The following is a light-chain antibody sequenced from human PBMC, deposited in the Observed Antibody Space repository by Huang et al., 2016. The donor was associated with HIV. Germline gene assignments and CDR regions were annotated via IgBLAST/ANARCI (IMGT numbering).Light chain of an antibody. CDR3: QQYNSYSPT. J-gene: IGKJ5*01. Sequence: DIQMTQSPSTLSASVGDRVTITCRASQSISSWLAWYQQKPGKAPKFRIYKAASLESGVPSRFSGSGSGTEFTLTISSLQPDDFATYYCQQYNSYSPTFGQGTRLEIK. CDR1: QSISSW. V-gene: IGKV1-5*03. CDR2: KAA.